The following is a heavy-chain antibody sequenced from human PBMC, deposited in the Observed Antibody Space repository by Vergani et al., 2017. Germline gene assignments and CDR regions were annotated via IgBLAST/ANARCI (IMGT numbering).Heavy chain of an antibody. Sequence: QVQLVQSGAEVKKPGASVKVSCKASGYTFTGYYMHWVRQAPGQGLEWMGWINPNSGGTNYAQKFQGSVTMTSDRSISTAYMERSRLRSDDTAVYYCARMSMGRPNDYYYMDVWGKGP. CDR1: GYTFTGYY. CDR2: INPNSGGT. CDR3: ARMSMGRPNDYYYMDV. J-gene: IGHJ6*03. D-gene: IGHD2/OR15-2a*01. V-gene: IGHV1-2*02.